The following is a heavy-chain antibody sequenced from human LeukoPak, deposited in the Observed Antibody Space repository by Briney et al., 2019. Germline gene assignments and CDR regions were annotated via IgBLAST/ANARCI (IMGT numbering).Heavy chain of an antibody. CDR1: SGSISSSSYY. J-gene: IGHJ1*01. CDR3: ARRRYYDSTGYLA. V-gene: IGHV4-39*02. CDR2: IYYSGSN. Sequence: SETLSLTCTISSGSISSSSYYWGWIRQPPGKGLEWIADIYYSGSNCYNPSLKSRVSISIDTSNNHFSLRLSSVTAADTALYYCARRRYYDSTGYLAWGQGNLVTVSS. D-gene: IGHD3-22*01.